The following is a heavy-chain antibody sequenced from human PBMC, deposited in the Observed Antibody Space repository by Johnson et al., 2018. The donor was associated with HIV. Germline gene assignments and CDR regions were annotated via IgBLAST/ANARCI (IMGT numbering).Heavy chain of an antibody. CDR3: ARDARITMIVVVIPNDAFDI. V-gene: IGHV3-66*03. CDR1: GFTVSSNY. D-gene: IGHD3-22*01. Sequence: VQLVESGGGLIQPGGSLRLSCAASGFTVSSNYMSWVRQAPGKGLEWVSVIYSGGSTYYADSVKGRFTISRDNSKNTLYLQMNSLRAEETAVYYWARDARITMIVVVIPNDAFDIWGQGTMVTVSS. J-gene: IGHJ3*02. CDR2: IYSGGST.